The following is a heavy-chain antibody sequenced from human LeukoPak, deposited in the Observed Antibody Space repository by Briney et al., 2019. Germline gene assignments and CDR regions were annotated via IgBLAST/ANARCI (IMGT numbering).Heavy chain of an antibody. CDR3: ARVVRPGYGSGSYYGDY. D-gene: IGHD3-10*01. Sequence: GASVKVSCKASGYTFTSHGISWVRQAPGQGLEWMGWISCYNGDTKYAQNFQGRVTMTTDTSTSTAYMELRSLRSDDTAVYYCARVVRPGYGSGSYYGDYWGQGTLVTVSS. CDR2: ISCYNGDT. V-gene: IGHV1-18*01. J-gene: IGHJ4*02. CDR1: GYTFTSHG.